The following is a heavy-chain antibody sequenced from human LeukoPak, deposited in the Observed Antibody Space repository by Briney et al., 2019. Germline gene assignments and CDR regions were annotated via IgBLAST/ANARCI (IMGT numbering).Heavy chain of an antibody. CDR2: IYNIGSV. Sequence: SETLSLTCTVSGASTDRRVSANSYYGSWIRQFPGKGLEWIGNIYNIGSVTYKPSLRSRVTMSIDMSKKQLSLRLTSVTAADTAVYFCATNSSGSALDYWGQGILVTVSS. J-gene: IGHJ4*02. D-gene: IGHD3-22*01. CDR3: ATNSSGSALDY. V-gene: IGHV4-61*05. CDR1: GASTDRRVSANSYY.